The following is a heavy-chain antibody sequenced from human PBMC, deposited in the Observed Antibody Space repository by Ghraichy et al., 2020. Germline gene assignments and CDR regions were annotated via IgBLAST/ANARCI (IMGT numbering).Heavy chain of an antibody. CDR3: ARDGNSNWAIDY. Sequence: LSLTCAASGFTFSSYWMSWVRQAPGKGLEWVANIKQDGSEKYYVDSVKGRFTISRDNAKNSLYLQMNSLRAEDTAVYYCARDGNSNWAIDYWGQGTLVTVSS. CDR2: IKQDGSEK. D-gene: IGHD1-1*01. CDR1: GFTFSSYW. J-gene: IGHJ4*02. V-gene: IGHV3-7*03.